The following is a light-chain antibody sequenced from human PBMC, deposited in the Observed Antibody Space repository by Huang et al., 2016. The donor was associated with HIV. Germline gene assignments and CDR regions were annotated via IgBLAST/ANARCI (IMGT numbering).Light chain of an antibody. Sequence: DIQMTQSPSPLSASIGDSVTITCQASRDIRTSLNWDQQKIGQAPKLLIYDATDLQTGVPSRFSGRGSGTHFSLIISSLQPEDVATYFCQQYSVLPPTFGQGTRLDI. J-gene: IGKJ5*01. CDR3: QQYSVLPPT. V-gene: IGKV1-33*01. CDR1: RDIRTS. CDR2: DAT.